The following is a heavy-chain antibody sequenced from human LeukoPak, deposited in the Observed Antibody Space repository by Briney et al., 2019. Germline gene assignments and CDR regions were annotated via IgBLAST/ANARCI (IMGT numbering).Heavy chain of an antibody. J-gene: IGHJ4*02. Sequence: SETLSLTCAVSGQSFRGYFWVWIRQSPGKGLEWLGEINHGGGANYNPSLRRRLTISLDTSKNQLSLQITSVTAADTAVYYCAKAGGSGQFDFWGQGNLVTVSS. D-gene: IGHD2-15*01. V-gene: IGHV4-34*01. CDR2: INHGGGA. CDR3: AKAGGSGQFDF. CDR1: GQSFRGYF.